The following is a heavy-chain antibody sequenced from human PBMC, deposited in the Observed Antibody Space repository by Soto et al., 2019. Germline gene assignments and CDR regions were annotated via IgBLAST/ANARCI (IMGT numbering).Heavy chain of an antibody. Sequence: QLQLQESGPGLVKPSETLSLTCTVSGGSISSSSYYWGWIRQPPGKGLEWIGSIYYSGSTSYNPSLQSRVTISVDTSKNQFSLRLSSVTAADTAVYYCARHTSAKTMIVVVNHAFDIWGQGTMVTVSS. V-gene: IGHV4-39*01. CDR3: ARHTSAKTMIVVVNHAFDI. J-gene: IGHJ3*02. D-gene: IGHD3-22*01. CDR1: GGSISSSSYY. CDR2: IYYSGST.